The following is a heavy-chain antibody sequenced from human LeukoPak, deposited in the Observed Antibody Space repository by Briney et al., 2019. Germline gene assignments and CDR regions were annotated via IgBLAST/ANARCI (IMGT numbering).Heavy chain of an antibody. Sequence: ASVKVSCKACGYIFTGYYMQGVRQAPGQRVEWMGWSNPNSGGTNYAQKFQGRVTMTRDTSISTAYMELSRLRSDDTAVYYCARDERYFDWLPTSFYGMDVWGQGTTVTVSS. D-gene: IGHD3-9*01. J-gene: IGHJ6*02. CDR2: SNPNSGGT. CDR3: ARDERYFDWLPTSFYGMDV. V-gene: IGHV1-2*02. CDR1: GYIFTGYY.